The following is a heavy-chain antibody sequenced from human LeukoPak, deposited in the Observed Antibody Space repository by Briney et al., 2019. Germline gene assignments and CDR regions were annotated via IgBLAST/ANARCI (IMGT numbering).Heavy chain of an antibody. V-gene: IGHV1-18*01. Sequence: ASVTVSCKASGYTFTSYGISWVRQAPGQGLEWMGWISAYNGNTNYAQKLQGRVTMTTDTSTSTAYMELRSLGSDDTAVYYCARKDYGSGSYYYFDYWGQGTLVTVSS. J-gene: IGHJ4*02. CDR2: ISAYNGNT. CDR3: ARKDYGSGSYYYFDY. D-gene: IGHD3-10*01. CDR1: GYTFTSYG.